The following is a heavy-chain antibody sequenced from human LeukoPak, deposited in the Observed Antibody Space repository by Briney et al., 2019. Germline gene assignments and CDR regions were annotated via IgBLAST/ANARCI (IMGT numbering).Heavy chain of an antibody. Sequence: GGSLRLSCAASGFTFSNYWMHWVRQDPGKGLVWVSFINPDGSTTNYADSVKGRFTISRDNAKTSLYLQMNSLRAEDTAVYYCARGRLTYYYDSSGYPFDYWGQGTLVTVSS. D-gene: IGHD3-22*01. J-gene: IGHJ4*02. CDR1: GFTFSNYW. CDR3: ARGRLTYYYDSSGYPFDY. V-gene: IGHV3-74*01. CDR2: INPDGSTT.